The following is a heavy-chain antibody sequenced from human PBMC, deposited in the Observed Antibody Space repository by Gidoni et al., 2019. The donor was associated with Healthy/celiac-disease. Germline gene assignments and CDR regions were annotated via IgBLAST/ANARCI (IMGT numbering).Heavy chain of an antibody. CDR1: GFTFSSYD. CDR2: IGTAGDT. V-gene: IGHV3-13*01. CDR3: ARAGTVAGPFLYWYFDL. D-gene: IGHD6-19*01. J-gene: IGHJ2*01. Sequence: EVQLVESGGGLVQPGGSLRLSCAASGFTFSSYDMHWVRQATGKGLEWVSAIGTAGDTYYPGSVKGRFTISRENAKNSLYLQMNSLRAGDTAVYYCARAGTVAGPFLYWYFDLWGRGTLVTVSS.